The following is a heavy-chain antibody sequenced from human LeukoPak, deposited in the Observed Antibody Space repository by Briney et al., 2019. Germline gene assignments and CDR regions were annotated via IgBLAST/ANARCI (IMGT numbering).Heavy chain of an antibody. V-gene: IGHV7-4-1*01. CDR2: IHTKTENP. D-gene: IGHD5-24*01. Sequence: GASVKVSCKTSGYIVTDYTMNWVRQAPGQGLEWMGWIHTKTENPTYAQGFTGRFVFSVDTSVSTAYLQIDNLKAGDTAIYYCARGSETATMIDYWGQGTLVTVSS. J-gene: IGHJ4*02. CDR3: ARGSETATMIDY. CDR1: GYIVTDYT.